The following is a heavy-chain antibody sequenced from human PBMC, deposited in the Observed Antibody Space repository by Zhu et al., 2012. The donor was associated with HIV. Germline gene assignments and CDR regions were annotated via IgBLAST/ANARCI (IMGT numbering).Heavy chain of an antibody. CDR1: GYSISSGYY. Sequence: QVQLQESGPGLVKPSETLSLTCAVSGYSISSGYYWGWIRQPPGKGLEWIGSIYHSGSTYYNPSLKSRVTISVDTSKNQFSLKLSSVTAADTAVYYCARDGGGFCDYWGQGTLVTVSS. CDR2: IYHSGST. J-gene: IGHJ4*02. V-gene: IGHV4-38-2*02. CDR3: ARDGGGFCDY. D-gene: IGHD3-16*01.